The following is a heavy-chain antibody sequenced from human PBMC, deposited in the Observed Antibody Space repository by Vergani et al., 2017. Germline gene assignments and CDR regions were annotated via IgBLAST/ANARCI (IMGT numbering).Heavy chain of an antibody. CDR2: IYYSGST. CDR1: GGPISSSSYY. CDR3: ARLYSSGWSTDLDY. J-gene: IGHJ4*02. V-gene: IGHV4-39*01. Sequence: QLQLQESGPGLVKPSETLSLTCTVSGGPISSSSYYWGWIRQPPGKGLEWIGSIYYSGSTYYNPSLKSRVTISVDTSKNQFSLKLSSVTAADTAVYYCARLYSSGWSTDLDYWGQGTLVTVSS. D-gene: IGHD6-19*01.